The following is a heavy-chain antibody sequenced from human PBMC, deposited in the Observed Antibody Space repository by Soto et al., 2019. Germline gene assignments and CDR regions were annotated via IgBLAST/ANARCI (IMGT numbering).Heavy chain of an antibody. V-gene: IGHV1-69*13. CDR3: ARAGGIAVAGTGPYYFDY. D-gene: IGHD6-19*01. J-gene: IGHJ4*02. CDR1: GGTFSSYA. Sequence: ASVKVSCKASGGTFSSYAISWVRQAPGQGLEWMGGIIPIFGTANYAQKFQGRVTITADDSTSTAYMELSSLRSEDTAVYYCARAGGIAVAGTGPYYFDYWGQGTLVTVSS. CDR2: IIPIFGTA.